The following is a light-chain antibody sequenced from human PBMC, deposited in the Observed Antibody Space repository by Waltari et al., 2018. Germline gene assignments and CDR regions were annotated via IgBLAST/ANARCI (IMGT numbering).Light chain of an antibody. J-gene: IGLJ3*02. V-gene: IGLV3-21*04. CDR1: NISGKS. CDR3: LVWDTVSDHPV. CDR2: YDS. Sequence: YVVTQPPSVSEAPGKTDRLTCGGINISGKSVHWYQQKAGQAPVLVIHYDSDRPSGIPERFSGSNSGNTATLTISRVDAGDEADYFCLVWDTVSDHPVFGGGTKLTVL.